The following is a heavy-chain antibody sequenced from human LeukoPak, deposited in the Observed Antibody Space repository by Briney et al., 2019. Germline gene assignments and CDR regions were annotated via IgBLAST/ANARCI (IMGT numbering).Heavy chain of an antibody. J-gene: IGHJ4*02. D-gene: IGHD3-22*01. Sequence: GASVKVSCKTSGYTFTYYGINWVRQAPGQGLEWMGWISPYNYNTNYAQKFQGRVTMTTDTSTSTAYMELRSLRSDDTAVYYCARHRGVVITFPFDYWGQGTLVTVSS. CDR2: ISPYNYNT. CDR3: ARHRGVVITFPFDY. V-gene: IGHV1-18*01. CDR1: GYTFTYYG.